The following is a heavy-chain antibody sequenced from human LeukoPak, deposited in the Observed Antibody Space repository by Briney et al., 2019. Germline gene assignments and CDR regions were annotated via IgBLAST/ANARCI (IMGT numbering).Heavy chain of an antibody. CDR1: GFTFSSYG. CDR3: AKALSYAPALYYFDY. D-gene: IGHD3-16*01. J-gene: IGHJ4*02. Sequence: GRSLRLSCAASGFTFSSYGMHWVRQAPGKGLEWVAVISYDGSNKYYADSVKGRLTISRDNSKNTLYVQMNSLRAEDTAVYYCAKALSYAPALYYFDYWGQGTLVTVSS. V-gene: IGHV3-30*18. CDR2: ISYDGSNK.